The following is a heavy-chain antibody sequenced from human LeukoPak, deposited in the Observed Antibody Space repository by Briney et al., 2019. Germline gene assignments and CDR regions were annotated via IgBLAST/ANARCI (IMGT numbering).Heavy chain of an antibody. V-gene: IGHV1-69*13. D-gene: IGHD3-22*01. J-gene: IGHJ4*02. CDR2: IIPIFGTA. CDR1: GYSFTSYY. Sequence: ASLKVSCKASGYSFTSYYIHWVRQAPGQGLEWMGGIIPIFGTANYAQKFQGRVTITADESTSTAYMELSSLRSEDTAVYYCARVNYYDSSGYSPDFDYWGQGTLVTVSS. CDR3: ARVNYYDSSGYSPDFDY.